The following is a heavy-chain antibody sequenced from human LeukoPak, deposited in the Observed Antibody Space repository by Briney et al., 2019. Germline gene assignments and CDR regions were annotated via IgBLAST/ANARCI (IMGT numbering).Heavy chain of an antibody. D-gene: IGHD6-19*01. CDR1: GFTFSGYS. CDR2: ISSSSNYI. Sequence: GGSLRLSCAASGFTFSGYSMNWVRQAPGKGLEWVSSISSSSNYIYYADSMKGRFTISRDNAKNSLYLQMNSLRAEDTALYYCARDGVWYKRGLDYYYYYLDVWGKGTTVTLSS. V-gene: IGHV3-21*04. J-gene: IGHJ6*03. CDR3: ARDGVWYKRGLDYYYYYLDV.